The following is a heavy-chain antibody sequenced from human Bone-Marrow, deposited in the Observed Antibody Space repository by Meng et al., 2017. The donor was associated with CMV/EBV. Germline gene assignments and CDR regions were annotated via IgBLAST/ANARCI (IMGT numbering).Heavy chain of an antibody. CDR3: ARALSKYYYYSMDV. J-gene: IGHJ6*02. D-gene: IGHD3-16*01. V-gene: IGHV4-61*05. Sequence: SETLSLTCTVSGGSISSSSYYWGWIRQPPGKGLEWIGYIYYSGSTNYNPSLKSRVTISVDTSKNQFSLKLSSVTAADTAVYYCARALSKYYYYSMDVWGQGTTVTVSS. CDR2: IYYSGST. CDR1: GGSISSSSYY.